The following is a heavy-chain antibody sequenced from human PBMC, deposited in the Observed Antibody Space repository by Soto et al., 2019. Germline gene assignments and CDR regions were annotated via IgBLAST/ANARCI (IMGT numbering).Heavy chain of an antibody. CDR2: IYYSGST. J-gene: IGHJ4*02. CDR3: ARGGSSSWYQIFGY. CDR1: GGSISSYY. D-gene: IGHD6-13*01. V-gene: IGHV4-59*01. Sequence: TSETLSLTCTVSGGSISSYYWSWIRQPPGKGLEWIGYIYYSGSTNYNPSLKSRVTISVDTSKNQFSLKLSSVTAADTAVYYCARGGSSSWYQIFGYWGQGTLVTVSS.